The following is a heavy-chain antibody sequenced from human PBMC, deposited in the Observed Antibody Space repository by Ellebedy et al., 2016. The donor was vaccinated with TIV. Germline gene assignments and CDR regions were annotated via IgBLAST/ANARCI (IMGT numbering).Heavy chain of an antibody. CDR3: AREPDIVATWTGGMDV. CDR1: GGSISSNY. Sequence: SETLSLTCTVSGGSISSNYWSWIRQPPGKGLEWIGYIYHSGSTNYNPSLKSRVTISVDTSKNQFSLKLSSVTAADTAVYYCAREPDIVATWTGGMDVWGQGTTVTVSS. D-gene: IGHD5-12*01. V-gene: IGHV4-59*01. J-gene: IGHJ6*02. CDR2: IYHSGST.